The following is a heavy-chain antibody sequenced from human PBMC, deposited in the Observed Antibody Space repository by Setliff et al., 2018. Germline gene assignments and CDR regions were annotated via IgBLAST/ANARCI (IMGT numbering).Heavy chain of an antibody. CDR1: GYSFTGYY. Sequence: ASVKVSCKASGYSFTGYYMHWVRQAPGQGLEWMGWINPNRGGTNYAQKVQGWVTMTRYTSISTAYMELSRLRSDDTAVYYCARVRSSSWLVVSWFDPWGQGTLVTVSS. CDR2: INPNRGGT. D-gene: IGHD6-13*01. J-gene: IGHJ5*02. CDR3: ARVRSSSWLVVSWFDP. V-gene: IGHV1-2*04.